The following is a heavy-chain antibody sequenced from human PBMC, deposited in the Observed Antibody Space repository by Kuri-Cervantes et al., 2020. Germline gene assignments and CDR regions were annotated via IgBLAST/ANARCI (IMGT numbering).Heavy chain of an antibody. CDR1: GGSISSSNW. CDR3: ARDSLSGSSGWYGGPSWFDP. Sequence: SETLSLTCAVSGGSISSSNWWSWVRQPPGKGLEWIGEIYHSGSTNYNPSLKSRVTISVDTSKNQFSLKLSSVTAADTAVYYCARDSLSGSSGWYGGPSWFDPWGQGTLVTVSS. V-gene: IGHV4-4*02. D-gene: IGHD6-19*01. J-gene: IGHJ5*02. CDR2: IYHSGST.